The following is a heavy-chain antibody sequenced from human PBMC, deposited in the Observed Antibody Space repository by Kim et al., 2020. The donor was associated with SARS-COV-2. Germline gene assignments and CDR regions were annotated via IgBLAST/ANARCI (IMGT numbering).Heavy chain of an antibody. CDR1: GFTFDTYA. CDR3: EKVVVMDSYNYYYYYGMDV. Sequence: GVSLRLSCVASGFTFDTYAMSWVRQAPGKGLEWVSVISGNGVNNFYADSVRGRLTVSRDNSKNTLYLQMNSLRDEDTALYYCEKVVVMDSYNYYYYYGMDVWGQGTAVTVSS. D-gene: IGHD3-22*01. V-gene: IGHV3-23*01. J-gene: IGHJ6*02. CDR2: ISGNGVNN.